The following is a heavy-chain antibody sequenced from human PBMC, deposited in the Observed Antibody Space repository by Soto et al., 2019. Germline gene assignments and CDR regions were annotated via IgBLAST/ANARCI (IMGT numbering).Heavy chain of an antibody. CDR3: ARQSCGSTSCFYDY. CDR2: LNPNSGAT. D-gene: IGHD2-2*01. V-gene: IGHV1-2*02. J-gene: IGHJ4*02. CDR1: EYTFTDNY. Sequence: RASVKVSCKTSEYTFTDNYIYWIRQAPGQGLEWMGWLNPNSGATDFAQRFQGRVTLTSDTSISTAYMELNRLTSDDTAVFYCARQSCGSTSCFYDYWGPGTLVTSPQ.